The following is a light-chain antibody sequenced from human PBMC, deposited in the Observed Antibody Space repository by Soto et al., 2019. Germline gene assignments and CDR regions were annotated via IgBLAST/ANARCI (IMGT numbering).Light chain of an antibody. V-gene: IGLV2-23*01. J-gene: IGLJ2*01. CDR3: CSYAGSGTLV. CDR2: EGS. Sequence: QSALTQPASVSGSPGQSITISCTGTSSDVGSYNLVSWYQQHPGKAPKLMLYEGSKRPSEVSNRFSDSKSGNTAPLTISGLQAEDEADYYCCSYAGSGTLVFGGGTQLTVL. CDR1: SSDVGSYNL.